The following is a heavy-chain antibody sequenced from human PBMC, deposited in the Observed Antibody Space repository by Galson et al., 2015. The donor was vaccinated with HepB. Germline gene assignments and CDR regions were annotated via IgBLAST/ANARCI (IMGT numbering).Heavy chain of an antibody. CDR2: INSDGSST. J-gene: IGHJ3*02. CDR3: AAPTEGDLYDAFDI. CDR1: GFTFSSYS. Sequence: SLRLSCAASGFTFSSYSMNWVRQAPGKGLVWVSRINSDGSSTSYADSVKGRFTISRDNAKNTLYLQMNSLRAEDTAVYYCAAPTEGDLYDAFDIWGQGTMVTVSS. V-gene: IGHV3-74*01. D-gene: IGHD2-21*02.